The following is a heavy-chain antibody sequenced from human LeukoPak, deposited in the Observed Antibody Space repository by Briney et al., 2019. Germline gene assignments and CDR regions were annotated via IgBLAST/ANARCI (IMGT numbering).Heavy chain of an antibody. CDR1: GVSFNDYY. D-gene: IGHD4-11*01. J-gene: IGHJ4*02. V-gene: IGHV4-34*01. CDR2: INHSGYT. CDR3: TRMTKGHDY. Sequence: PSETLSLTCAVSGVSFNDYYWSWVRQTPGNGLEWIGEINHSGYTNDSPSLKSRVTLSIDTPRKQFSLNLRSVTVADTSIYYCTRMTKGHDYWGQGTLVTVSS.